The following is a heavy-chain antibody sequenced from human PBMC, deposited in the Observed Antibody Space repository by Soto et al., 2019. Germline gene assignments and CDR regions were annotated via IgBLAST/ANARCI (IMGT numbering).Heavy chain of an antibody. CDR2: IYYSGST. J-gene: IGHJ4*02. D-gene: IGHD6-13*01. CDR1: GCSISSSSYY. V-gene: IGHV4-39*01. CDR3: ARRGSSSWYGY. Sequence: SETLSVTCTVSGCSISSSSYYWGWIRQPPGKGLEWIGSIYYSGSTYYNPSLKSRVTISVDTSKNQFSLKLSSVTAADTAVYYCARRGSSSWYGYWGQGTLVTVS.